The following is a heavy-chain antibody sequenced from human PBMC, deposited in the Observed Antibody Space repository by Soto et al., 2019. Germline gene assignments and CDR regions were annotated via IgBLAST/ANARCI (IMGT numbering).Heavy chain of an antibody. J-gene: IGHJ4*02. D-gene: IGHD6-19*01. CDR1: GGTFSSYA. Sequence: GASVKVSCKASGGTFSSYAISWVLQAPGQGLEWMGGIIPIFGTANYAQKFQGRVTITADESTSTAYMELSSLRSEDTAVYYCARDVRSGWYGVDIGYWGQGTLVTVSS. CDR3: ARDVRSGWYGVDIGY. V-gene: IGHV1-69*13. CDR2: IIPIFGTA.